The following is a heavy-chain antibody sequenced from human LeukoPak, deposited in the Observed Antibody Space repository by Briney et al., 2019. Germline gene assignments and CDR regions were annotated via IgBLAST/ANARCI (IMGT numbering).Heavy chain of an antibody. CDR3: ARSRRDNYYYYYGMDV. V-gene: IGHV3-48*03. CDR2: ISSSDTTI. Sequence: GGSLRLSCAAAGFTFSSYEMTWVRQAPGKGLEWVSNISSSDTTIHYADSVKGRFTISRDNARNSLYLQMNSLRAEDTAVYYCARSRRDNYYYYYGMDVWGQGTTVTVSS. D-gene: IGHD5-24*01. CDR1: GFTFSSYE. J-gene: IGHJ6*02.